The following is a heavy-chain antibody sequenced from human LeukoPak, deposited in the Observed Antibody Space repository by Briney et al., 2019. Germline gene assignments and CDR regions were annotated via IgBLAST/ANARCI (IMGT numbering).Heavy chain of an antibody. J-gene: IGHJ5*02. Sequence: GGSLRLSCAASGFTFSSYWMSWMRQAPGKGLEWVANIKYDGSEKYYVDSVKGRFTISRDNAKNSLYLQMNSLRAEDTAVYYCARDELRITIFGVVIRHAYNWFDPWGQGTLVTVSS. V-gene: IGHV3-7*01. CDR2: IKYDGSEK. CDR1: GFTFSSYW. CDR3: ARDELRITIFGVVIRHAYNWFDP. D-gene: IGHD3-3*01.